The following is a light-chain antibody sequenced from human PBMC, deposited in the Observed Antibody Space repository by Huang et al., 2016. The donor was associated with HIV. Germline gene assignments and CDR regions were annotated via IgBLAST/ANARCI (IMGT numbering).Light chain of an antibody. V-gene: IGKV1-27*01. CDR3: QKYDSAPRT. Sequence: MTQSPPSLSASIGDRVTLTCRASRYISTFLAWYQQKPGKPPRLLIYAASILHSVVPSRFSGGGSGTNFTLTVSSLQPEDVANYYCQKYDSAPRTFGQGTKLEL. J-gene: IGKJ1*01. CDR1: RYISTF. CDR2: AAS.